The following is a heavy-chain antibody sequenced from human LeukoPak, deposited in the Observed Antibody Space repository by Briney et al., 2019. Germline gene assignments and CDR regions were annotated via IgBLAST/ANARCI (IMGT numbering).Heavy chain of an antibody. J-gene: IGHJ6*03. Sequence: GGSLRLSCAASGFTFSSYGMSWVRQAPGKGLEWVSAISGSGGSTYYADSVKGRFTISRDNSKNTLYLQMNSLRAEDTAVYYCAKGGYSYGTGYMDVWGKGTTVTISS. D-gene: IGHD5-18*01. CDR2: ISGSGGST. CDR1: GFTFSSYG. V-gene: IGHV3-23*01. CDR3: AKGGYSYGTGYMDV.